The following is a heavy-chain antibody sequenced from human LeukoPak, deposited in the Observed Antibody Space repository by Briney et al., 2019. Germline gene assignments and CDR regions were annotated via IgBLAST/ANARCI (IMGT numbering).Heavy chain of an antibody. CDR2: IYHSGST. CDR3: ARGQRFLTTVTTGGWFDP. V-gene: IGHV4-38-2*01. J-gene: IGHJ5*02. D-gene: IGHD4-17*01. Sequence: SETLSLTCAVSGYSISSGYYWGWIRQPPGKGLEWIGSIYHSGSTYYNPSLKSRVTISVDTSKNQFSLKLSSVTAADTAVYYCARGQRFLTTVTTGGWFDPWGQGTLVTVSS. CDR1: GYSISSGYY.